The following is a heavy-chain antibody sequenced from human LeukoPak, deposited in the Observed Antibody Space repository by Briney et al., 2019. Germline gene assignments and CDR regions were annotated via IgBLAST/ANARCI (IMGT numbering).Heavy chain of an antibody. J-gene: IGHJ2*01. Sequence: GGSLRLSCAASGFMFRSYDMHWVRQAPGKGLEWVAFIRNDGSNKDYADSVKGRFTIPRENSKNTLYLQMNSLRAEDTAVYYCAREVSVRGVLRQTSWYFDLWGRGTLVTVSS. CDR1: GFMFRSYD. D-gene: IGHD3-10*01. CDR2: IRNDGSNK. CDR3: AREVSVRGVLRQTSWYFDL. V-gene: IGHV3-30*02.